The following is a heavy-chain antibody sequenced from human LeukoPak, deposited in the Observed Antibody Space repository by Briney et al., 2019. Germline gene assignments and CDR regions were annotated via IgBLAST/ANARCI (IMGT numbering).Heavy chain of an antibody. Sequence: GGSLRLSCAASGFTFSSYAMHWVRQAPGKGLEWVAVIWYDGSNKYYADSVKGRFTISRDHSKNTLYLQMKSLRAEDTAVYYCARELGIAVAGTLGYWGQGTLVTVSS. J-gene: IGHJ4*02. D-gene: IGHD6-19*01. CDR1: GFTFSSYA. CDR2: IWYDGSNK. CDR3: ARELGIAVAGTLGY. V-gene: IGHV3-33*01.